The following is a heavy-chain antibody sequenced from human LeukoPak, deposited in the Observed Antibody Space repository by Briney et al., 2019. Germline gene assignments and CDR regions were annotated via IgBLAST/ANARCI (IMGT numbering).Heavy chain of an antibody. Sequence: GGSLRLSCAASGFTFSSYGMSWVRQAPGKGLEWVSAISGSGDSTYYGDSVKGRFTISRDNSKNTLYLQMNSLRAEDTAVYYCAKTRPLDSSSWSHGDYWGQGTLVTVSS. J-gene: IGHJ4*02. CDR3: AKTRPLDSSSWSHGDY. D-gene: IGHD6-13*01. V-gene: IGHV3-23*01. CDR2: ISGSGDST. CDR1: GFTFSSYG.